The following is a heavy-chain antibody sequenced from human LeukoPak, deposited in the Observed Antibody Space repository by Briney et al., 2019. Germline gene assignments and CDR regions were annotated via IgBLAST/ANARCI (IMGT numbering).Heavy chain of an antibody. Sequence: PQTVSPTCSLSGDSTSTYHWNWIRKSPGKGLEWIGCMQCSGNSNYNPSIRSRDTIFVDSSQSLVALILSSVTAADTVVYYWARDKQDSYGRYFDHWGQGALVTVSS. CDR2: MQCSGNS. CDR1: GDSTSTYH. J-gene: IGHJ4*02. V-gene: IGHV4-59*01. D-gene: IGHD5-18*01. CDR3: ARDKQDSYGRYFDH.